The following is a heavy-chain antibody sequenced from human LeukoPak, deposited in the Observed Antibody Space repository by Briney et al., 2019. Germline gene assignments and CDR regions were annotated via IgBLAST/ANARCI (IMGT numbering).Heavy chain of an antibody. V-gene: IGHV3-21*01. D-gene: IGHD3-16*01. J-gene: IGHJ3*02. CDR1: GFTFSSYS. CDR2: ISSSSSYI. CDR3: ARVVNGGGAFDI. Sequence: GGSLRLSCAASGFTFSSYSMNWGRQAPGKGLEWVSSISSSSSYIYYADSVKGRFTISRDNAKNSLYLQMNSLRAEDTAVYYCARVVNGGGAFDIWGQGTMVTVSS.